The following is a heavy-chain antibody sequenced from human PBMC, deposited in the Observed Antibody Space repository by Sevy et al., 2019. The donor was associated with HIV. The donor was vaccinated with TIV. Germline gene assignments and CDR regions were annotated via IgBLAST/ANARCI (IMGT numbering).Heavy chain of an antibody. CDR2: FDPEDDEK. J-gene: IGHJ4*02. V-gene: IGHV1-24*01. Sequence: ASVKVSCKVSGYTLTEFAMHWVRQAPGKGLEWMGTFDPEDDEKMYAQRFQGRLTLTEDTSKYTAYMELNSLRSEDTAVYYCATTKDYYETSGYPVDYWGQGTLVTVSS. D-gene: IGHD3-22*01. CDR1: GYTLTEFA. CDR3: ATTKDYYETSGYPVDY.